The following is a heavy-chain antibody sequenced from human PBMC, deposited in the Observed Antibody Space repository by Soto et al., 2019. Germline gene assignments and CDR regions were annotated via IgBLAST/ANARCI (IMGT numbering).Heavy chain of an antibody. D-gene: IGHD6-19*01. Sequence: GGSLRLSCAASGFTFNGYNMNWIRQAPGKGLEWVPYISSSGDSIYYADSVKGRFTISRDNTRNSLYLQMNSLRAEDTAVYYCVKDGGQWVQGYFDFWGQGALVTVSS. J-gene: IGHJ4*02. CDR3: VKDGGQWVQGYFDF. CDR1: GFTFNGYN. CDR2: ISSSGDSI. V-gene: IGHV3-11*01.